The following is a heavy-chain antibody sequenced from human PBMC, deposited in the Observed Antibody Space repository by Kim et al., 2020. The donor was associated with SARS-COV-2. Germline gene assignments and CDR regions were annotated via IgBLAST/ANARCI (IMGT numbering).Heavy chain of an antibody. CDR2: IKQDGSEK. D-gene: IGHD3-3*01. Sequence: GGSLRLSCVISGFTFSTYWMTWVRQAPGKGLEWVANIKQDGSEKYYVDSVKGRFTISGDNAKNSLYLQMNSLRAEDTAVYYCARVASWSGYNWGQGTLVTVSS. CDR3: ARVASWSGYN. CDR1: GFTFSTYW. J-gene: IGHJ4*02. V-gene: IGHV3-7*01.